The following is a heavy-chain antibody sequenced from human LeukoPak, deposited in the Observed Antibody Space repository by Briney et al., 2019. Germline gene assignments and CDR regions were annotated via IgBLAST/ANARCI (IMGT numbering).Heavy chain of an antibody. V-gene: IGHV4-39*01. J-gene: IGHJ4*02. CDR1: GGSISSSSYY. D-gene: IGHD3-16*02. Sequence: SETLSLTCTASGGSISSSSYYWGWIRQPPGKGLEWIGSIYYSGSTYYNPSLKSRVTISVDTSKNQFSLKLSSVTAADTAVYYCAREKEYYDYVWGSYRYTDYWGQGTLVTVSS. CDR3: AREKEYYDYVWGSYRYTDY. CDR2: IYYSGST.